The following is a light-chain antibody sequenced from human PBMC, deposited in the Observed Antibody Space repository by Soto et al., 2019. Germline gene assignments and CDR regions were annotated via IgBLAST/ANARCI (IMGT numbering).Light chain of an antibody. CDR2: EVS. V-gene: IGLV2-8*01. CDR1: SSDVGGYNY. CDR3: SSYAGSNNPVV. Sequence: QSALTQPPSASGSPGQSVTISCTGTSSDVGGYNYVSWYQQHPGKAPKLMIYEVSKRPSGVPDRFSGSKSGNTASLTVSGLQAEDEADYYGSSYAGSNNPVVFGGGTKVTVL. J-gene: IGLJ2*01.